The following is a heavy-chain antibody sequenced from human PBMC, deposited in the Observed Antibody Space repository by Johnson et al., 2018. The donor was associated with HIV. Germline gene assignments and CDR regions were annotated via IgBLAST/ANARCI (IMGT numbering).Heavy chain of an antibody. CDR3: ARERGPGRGAHESGVYAFDI. Sequence: QVQLVESGGGLVKPGGSLRLSCVASGFTFSSYGMHWVRQAPGKGLEWVACIRYDGSNKNHADSVKGRFTISRDNSNNTLYLQMNSLRAEDTAVYYCARERGPGRGAHESGVYAFDIWGQGTMVTVSS. CDR2: IRYDGSNK. J-gene: IGHJ3*02. CDR1: GFTFSSYG. V-gene: IGHV3-30*02. D-gene: IGHD3-10*01.